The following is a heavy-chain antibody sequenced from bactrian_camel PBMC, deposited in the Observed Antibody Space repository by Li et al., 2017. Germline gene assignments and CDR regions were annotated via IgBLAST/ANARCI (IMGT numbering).Heavy chain of an antibody. Sequence: QVQLVESGGGSVQAGGSLRLSCLTSGLAGNVVYRAWFRQAPGKEREGVAVVRDNGGYTDYADSVRGRFTISQDYAKNTVYLQMNSLKVEDTAMYYCAALSRAGSCHIETAGTAFVFKVSGFWGQGTQVTVS. D-gene: IGHD4*01. CDR3: AALSRAGSCHIETAGTAFVFKVSGF. J-gene: IGHJ6*01. V-gene: IGHV3-3*01. CDR1: GLAGNVVY. CDR2: VRDNGGYT.